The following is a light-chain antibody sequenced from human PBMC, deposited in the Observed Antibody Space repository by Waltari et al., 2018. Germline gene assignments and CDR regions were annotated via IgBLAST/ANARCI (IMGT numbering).Light chain of an antibody. CDR2: GAS. CDR1: QNISPY. V-gene: IGKV1-39*01. CDR3: QQSHTPPWT. J-gene: IGKJ1*01. Sequence: DIQIPQAPSSLSPSFVDRVTITCRASQNISPYLNWYQQKPGKVPEVLIYGASSLQGGVPSRFSGGGSGTDFTLTIDSLQPEDLATYYCQQSHTPPWTFGQGTKVEIK.